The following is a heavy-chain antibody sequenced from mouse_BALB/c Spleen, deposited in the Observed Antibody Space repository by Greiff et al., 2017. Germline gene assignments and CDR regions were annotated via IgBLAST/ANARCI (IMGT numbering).Heavy chain of an antibody. D-gene: IGHD2-13*01. CDR1: GFAFSRYW. Sequence: EVQLQESGGGLVQPGGSLKLSCAASGFAFSRYWMSWVRQAPGQGLEWIGEINPDSSTINYTPSLKDKFIIARDNAKNTLYLQMSKVRSEDTALYACARRGFYYGGDGFDYWGQGTTLTVSS. CDR2: INPDSSTI. CDR3: ARRGFYYGGDGFDY. V-gene: IGHV4-1*02. J-gene: IGHJ2*01.